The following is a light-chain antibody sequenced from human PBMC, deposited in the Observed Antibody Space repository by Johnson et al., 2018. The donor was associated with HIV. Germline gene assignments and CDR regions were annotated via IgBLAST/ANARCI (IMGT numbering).Light chain of an antibody. CDR1: SSNIGNNY. CDR2: DNN. V-gene: IGLV1-51*01. CDR3: GTLDSSLSVYV. Sequence: HSVLTQPPSVSAAPGQKVTISCSGSSSNIGNNYVSWYQQLPGTAPKLLIYDNNKRPSGIPDRFSGSKSGTSATLGITGLQTGDEADYYCGTLDSSLSVYVFGNGTKVTVL. J-gene: IGLJ1*01.